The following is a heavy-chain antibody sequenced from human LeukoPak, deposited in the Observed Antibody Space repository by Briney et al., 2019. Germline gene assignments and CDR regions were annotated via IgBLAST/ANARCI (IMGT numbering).Heavy chain of an antibody. CDR1: GYIFITYW. J-gene: IGHJ3*02. D-gene: IGHD5-12*01. CDR2: IYAGDSDT. V-gene: IGHV5-51*01. Sequence: GESLKISCQGSGYIFITYWIGWVRQMPGKGLEWVGIIYAGDSDTNYSPSFQGRVTMSVDKSTSIAYLQWSSLKASDTAIYYCARAPSHYGGYDWGAFDIWGQGTLVTVSA. CDR3: ARAPSHYGGYDWGAFDI.